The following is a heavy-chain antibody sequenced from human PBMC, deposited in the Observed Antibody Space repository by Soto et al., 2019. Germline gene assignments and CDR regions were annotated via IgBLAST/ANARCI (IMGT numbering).Heavy chain of an antibody. J-gene: IGHJ5*02. CDR1: GFTFSRHW. V-gene: IGHV3-74*01. Sequence: GGSLRLSCAASGFTFSRHWMHWVRQVPGKGLVWVSRISSDGGSTNSADSVKGRFTISRDNAKNTLYLQMNSLRVEDTAVYYCVRDGSGWNAGWFDPWGQGILVTVSS. CDR2: ISSDGGST. CDR3: VRDGSGWNAGWFDP. D-gene: IGHD6-19*01.